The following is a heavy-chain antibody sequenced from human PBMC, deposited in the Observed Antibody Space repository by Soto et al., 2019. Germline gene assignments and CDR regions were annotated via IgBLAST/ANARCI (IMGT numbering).Heavy chain of an antibody. J-gene: IGHJ6*02. V-gene: IGHV3-23*01. CDR1: GFTFSSYA. CDR2: IIGSGGRT. CDR3: AKDSEQWLVPRFYYYYGMDV. D-gene: IGHD6-19*01. Sequence: PGGSLRLCCAASGFTFSSYAMSWVRHAPGKGLEWVSAIIGSGGRTYYADSVKGGFTISRDNSKNTLYLQMNSLRAEDTAVYYCAKDSEQWLVPRFYYYYGMDVWGQGTTVTVSS.